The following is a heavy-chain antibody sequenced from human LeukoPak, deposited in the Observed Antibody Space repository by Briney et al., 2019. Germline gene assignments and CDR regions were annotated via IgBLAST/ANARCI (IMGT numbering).Heavy chain of an antibody. CDR2: VFTSGGT. D-gene: IGHD3-22*01. J-gene: IGHJ4*02. CDR3: ARHKWKGYYDSSGYPSYFDY. Sequence: KPSETLSLTCIVSGASVNGYYWSWIRQPAGKGLEWIGRVFTSGGTSYNPSLKGRVTMSIDSSTNQFSLKLSSVTAADTAVYYCARHKWKGYYDSSGYPSYFDYWGQGTLVTVSS. V-gene: IGHV4-4*07. CDR1: GASVNGYY.